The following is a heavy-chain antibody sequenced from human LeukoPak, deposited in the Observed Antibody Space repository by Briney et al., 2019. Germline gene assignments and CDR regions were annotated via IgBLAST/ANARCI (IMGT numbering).Heavy chain of an antibody. Sequence: KPSETLSLTCTVSGGSISSSSYYWGWIRQPPGKGLEWIGSIYYSGSTYYNPSLKSRVTISVDTSKNQFSLKLSSVTAADTAVYYCARDPRPDYGGVDYWGQGTLVTVSS. CDR1: GGSISSSSYY. CDR3: ARDPRPDYGGVDY. D-gene: IGHD4-23*01. CDR2: IYYSGST. V-gene: IGHV4-39*07. J-gene: IGHJ4*02.